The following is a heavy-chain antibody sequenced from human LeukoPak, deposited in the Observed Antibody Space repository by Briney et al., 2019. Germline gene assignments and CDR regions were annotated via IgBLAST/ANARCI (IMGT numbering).Heavy chain of an antibody. Sequence: GGSLRLSCAASGFTFSGYSMNWVRQAPGKGLEWVSSISSSSSYIYYADSVKGRFTISRDNAKNSLYLQMNSLRVEDTAVYYCARDSAAAGTWWFDPWGQGTLVTVSS. CDR3: ARDSAAAGTWWFDP. CDR2: ISSSSSYI. J-gene: IGHJ5*02. V-gene: IGHV3-21*01. CDR1: GFTFSGYS. D-gene: IGHD6-13*01.